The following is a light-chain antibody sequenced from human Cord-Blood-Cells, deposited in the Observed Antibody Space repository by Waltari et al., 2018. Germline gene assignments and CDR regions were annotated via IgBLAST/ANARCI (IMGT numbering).Light chain of an antibody. Sequence: QSALTQPASVSGSPGQSNTISCTGTSSDVGSYNLVSWYQQHPGKAPQLMIYEGSKRPSVVSNRFSGYKSGNTASLTISGLQAEDEADYDCCSYAGSSTVVFGGGTKLTVL. J-gene: IGLJ2*01. CDR2: EGS. V-gene: IGLV2-23*01. CDR3: CSYAGSSTVV. CDR1: SSDVGSYNL.